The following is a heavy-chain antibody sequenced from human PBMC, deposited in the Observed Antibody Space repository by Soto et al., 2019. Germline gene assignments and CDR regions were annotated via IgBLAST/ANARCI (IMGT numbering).Heavy chain of an antibody. D-gene: IGHD2-2*02. CDR1: GGSINSGDYY. CDR2: IYYSGST. J-gene: IGHJ4*02. CDR3: ARQGSCSSTSCYSFDY. V-gene: IGHV4-30-4*01. Sequence: SETLSLTCTVSGGSINSGDYYWSWIRQPPGKGLEWIGYIYYSGSTNYNPSLKSRVTISVDTSKNQFSLKLSSVTAADTAVYYCARQGSCSSTSCYSFDYWAQGTLVTVSS.